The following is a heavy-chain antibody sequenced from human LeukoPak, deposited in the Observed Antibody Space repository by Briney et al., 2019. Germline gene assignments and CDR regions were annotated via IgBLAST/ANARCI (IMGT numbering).Heavy chain of an antibody. J-gene: IGHJ4*02. V-gene: IGHV3-23*01. CDR2: ISGSGGST. D-gene: IGHD3-10*01. CDR1: GFTFSSYA. CDR3: ARARFTMVRGALYFDY. Sequence: AGGSLRLSCAASGFTFSSYAMSWVRQAPGKGLEWVSAISGSGGSTYYADSVKGRFTISRDNAKNSLYLQMNSLRAEDTAVYYCARARFTMVRGALYFDYWGQGTLVTVSS.